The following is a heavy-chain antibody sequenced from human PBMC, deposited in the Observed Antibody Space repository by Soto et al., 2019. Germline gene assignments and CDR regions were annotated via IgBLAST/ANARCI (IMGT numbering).Heavy chain of an antibody. CDR2: INIGSGNT. CDR3: ARDGGDCGYRLAYYYYIGMDV. D-gene: IGHD2-21*02. J-gene: IGHJ6*02. CDR1: GYTFTSYG. V-gene: IGHV1-3*04. Sequence: ASVKVSCKASGYTFTSYGISWVRQAPGQRLEWMGWINIGSGNTEYSQNFQDRITITRDTSARTVYMELSGLRSEDTAVYYCARDGGDCGYRLAYYYYIGMDVWRQGTTVTVSS.